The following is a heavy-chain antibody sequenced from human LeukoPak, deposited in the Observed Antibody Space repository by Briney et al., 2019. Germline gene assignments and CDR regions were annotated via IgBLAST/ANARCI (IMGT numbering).Heavy chain of an antibody. V-gene: IGHV1-2*02. D-gene: IGHD6-13*01. Sequence: ASVKVSCKASGYTFTGYYMHWVRRAPGQGLEWMGWINPNSGGTNYAQKFQGRVTMTRDTSISTAYMELSRLRSDDTAVYYCARGGSSSSWRYYYYYGMDVWGQGTTVTVSS. J-gene: IGHJ6*02. CDR2: INPNSGGT. CDR1: GYTFTGYY. CDR3: ARGGSSSSWRYYYYYGMDV.